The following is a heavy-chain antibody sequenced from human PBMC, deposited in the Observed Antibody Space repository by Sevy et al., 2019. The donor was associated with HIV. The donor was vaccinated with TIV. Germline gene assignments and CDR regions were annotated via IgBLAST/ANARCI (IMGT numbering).Heavy chain of an antibody. J-gene: IGHJ5*02. Sequence: ASVKVSCKASGYTFTGYYMHWVRQAPGQGLEWMGWINPNSGGTNYAQKFQGWVTMTRDTPISTAYMELSRLRSDDTAVYYCARDRTPTYSSGWFNNWFDPWGQGTLVTVSS. V-gene: IGHV1-2*04. CDR1: GYTFTGYY. CDR2: INPNSGGT. CDR3: ARDRTPTYSSGWFNNWFDP. D-gene: IGHD6-19*01.